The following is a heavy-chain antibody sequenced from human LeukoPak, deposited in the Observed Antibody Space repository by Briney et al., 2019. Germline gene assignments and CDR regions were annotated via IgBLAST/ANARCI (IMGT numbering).Heavy chain of an antibody. CDR1: GFTFDDYA. CDR3: AKASSGWSGGTYYFDY. V-gene: IGHV3-9*03. J-gene: IGHJ4*02. D-gene: IGHD6-19*01. CDR2: ISWNSGSI. Sequence: GGSLRLSCAASGFTFDDYAMHWVRQAPGKGLEWVSGISWNSGSIGYADSVKGRFTISRDNAKNSLYLQMNSLRAEDMALYYCAKASSGWSGGTYYFDYWGQGTLVTVSS.